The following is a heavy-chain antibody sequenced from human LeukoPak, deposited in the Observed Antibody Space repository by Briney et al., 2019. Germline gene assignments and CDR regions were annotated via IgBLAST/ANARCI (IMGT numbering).Heavy chain of an antibody. CDR3: GKPAKYWLVRGNGVDV. Sequence: GGSLRLSCAASGFSFSTYAMTWVRQAPGKGLEWVASIDAGGGDTYHSDSVKGRFTISRDNSMNTLYLQMNSLRADDAAVYYCGKPAKYWLVRGNGVDVWGQGTTVTVSS. J-gene: IGHJ6*02. CDR1: GFSFSTYA. D-gene: IGHD6-19*01. V-gene: IGHV3-23*01. CDR2: IDAGGGDT.